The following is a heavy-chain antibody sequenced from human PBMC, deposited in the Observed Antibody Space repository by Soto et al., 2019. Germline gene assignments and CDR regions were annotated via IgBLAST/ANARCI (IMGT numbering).Heavy chain of an antibody. D-gene: IGHD3-22*01. J-gene: IGHJ4*02. CDR1: GSSLSSYY. V-gene: IGHV4-59*01. Sequence: SETLSLTCTVSGSSLSSYYWSWTRQPPGKGLECIRHIYYSGSTNYNPSLKSRVTISVDTSKNQFSLKLGSVTAADTAVYYCARDNVVSGYYHPFDYWGQATVVTVSS. CDR3: ARDNVVSGYYHPFDY. CDR2: IYYSGST.